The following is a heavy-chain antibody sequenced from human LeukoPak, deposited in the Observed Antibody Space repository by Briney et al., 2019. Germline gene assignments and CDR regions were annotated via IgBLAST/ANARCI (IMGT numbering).Heavy chain of an antibody. Sequence: PSETLSLTCTVSGGSISSYYWSWIRQPAGKGLEWIGRIYTSGSTNYNPSLKSRVTMSVDTSKNQFSLKLSSVTAADTAVYYCARDLRPVWSSSGWYYYYGMDVWGQGTTVTVSS. J-gene: IGHJ6*02. CDR3: ARDLRPVWSSSGWYYYYGMDV. CDR1: GGSISSYY. CDR2: IYTSGST. V-gene: IGHV4-4*07. D-gene: IGHD6-19*01.